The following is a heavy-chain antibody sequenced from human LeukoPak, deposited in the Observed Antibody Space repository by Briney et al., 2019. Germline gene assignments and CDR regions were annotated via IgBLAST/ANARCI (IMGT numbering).Heavy chain of an antibody. CDR2: IWYDGSNK. CDR1: GFTFSSYG. D-gene: IGHD6-13*01. J-gene: IGHJ4*02. CDR3: ARDRSSSGSVFDY. Sequence: PGRSLRLSCAASGFTFSSYGMHWVRQAPGKGLEWVAVIWYDGSNKYYADSMKGRFTISRDNSKNTLYLQMNSLRAEDTAVYYCARDRSSSGSVFDYWGQGTLVTVSS. V-gene: IGHV3-33*01.